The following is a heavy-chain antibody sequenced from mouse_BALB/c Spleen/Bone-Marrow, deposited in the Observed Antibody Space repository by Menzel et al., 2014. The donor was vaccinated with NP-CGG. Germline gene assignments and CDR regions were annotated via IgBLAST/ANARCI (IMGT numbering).Heavy chain of an antibody. Sequence: QVQLQQSGAELVKPGASVKLSCKASGYTFTTYWMHWVRLRPGQGFEWIGAINPSNGGTKNNEKFKRKATRTVDKSSSTAYMQLSSLTSEDSAVYYCTIEYGITTKDYDALDYWGQGTSVTVPS. CDR2: INPSNGGT. CDR3: TIEYGITTKDYDALDY. V-gene: IGHV1S16*01. D-gene: IGHD2-4*01. CDR1: GYTFTTYW. J-gene: IGHJ4*01.